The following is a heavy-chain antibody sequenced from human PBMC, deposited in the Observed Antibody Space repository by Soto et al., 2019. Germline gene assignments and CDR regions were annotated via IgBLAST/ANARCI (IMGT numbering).Heavy chain of an antibody. CDR1: GFTFSSYA. Sequence: GGSLGLSCAASGFTFSSYAMSWVRQAPGKGLEWVSAISGSGGSTYYADSVKGRFTISRDNSKNTLYLQMNSLRAEDTAVYYCAKRYDFWSGAFDYWGQGTLVTVSS. D-gene: IGHD3-3*01. J-gene: IGHJ4*02. CDR2: ISGSGGST. CDR3: AKRYDFWSGAFDY. V-gene: IGHV3-23*01.